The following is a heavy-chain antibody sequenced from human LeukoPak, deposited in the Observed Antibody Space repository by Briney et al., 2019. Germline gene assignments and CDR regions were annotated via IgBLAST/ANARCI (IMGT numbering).Heavy chain of an antibody. CDR2: FDPEDGET. J-gene: IGHJ6*02. Sequence: ASVKVSCKVSGYTLTELSMHWVRQAPGKGLEWMGGFDPEDGETIYAQKFQGRVTMTRDTSTSTVYMELSSLRSEDTAVYYCARDREDGWYDYYGMDVWGQGTTVTVSS. V-gene: IGHV1-24*01. D-gene: IGHD6-19*01. CDR3: ARDREDGWYDYYGMDV. CDR1: GYTLTELS.